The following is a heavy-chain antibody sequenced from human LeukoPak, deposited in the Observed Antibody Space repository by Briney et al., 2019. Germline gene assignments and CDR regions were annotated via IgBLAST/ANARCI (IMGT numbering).Heavy chain of an antibody. CDR2: IYRSGST. D-gene: IGHD1-26*01. CDR1: GYSILSGYY. CDR3: ARVSVITQYNGSPDYFAS. V-gene: IGHV4-38-2*02. Sequence: SETLSLTCTVSGYSILSGYYWGWIRQPPGKGLEWIGTIYRSGSTYYIPSLKSRVTISVDTSKNQFSLNLSSVTAADTAVYYCARVSVITQYNGSPDYFASWGQGTLLTVSS. J-gene: IGHJ4*02.